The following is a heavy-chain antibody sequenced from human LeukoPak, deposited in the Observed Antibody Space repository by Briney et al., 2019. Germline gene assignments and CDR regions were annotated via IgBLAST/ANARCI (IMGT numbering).Heavy chain of an antibody. CDR2: IYYSGST. CDR1: GGSISSYY. Sequence: SETLSLTCTVSGGSISSYYWSWIRQPPGKGLEWIGYIYYSGSTNYNPSLKSRVTISVDTSKNQFSLNLNSVSAADTAVYYCVRDSPTYYFDYWGQGTLVTVSS. J-gene: IGHJ4*02. V-gene: IGHV4-59*12. CDR3: VRDSPTYYFDY.